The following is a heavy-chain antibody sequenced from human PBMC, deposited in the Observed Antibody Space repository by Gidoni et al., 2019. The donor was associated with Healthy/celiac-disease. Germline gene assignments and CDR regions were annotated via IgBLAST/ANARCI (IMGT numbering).Heavy chain of an antibody. V-gene: IGHV3-23*01. D-gene: IGHD3-3*01. CDR1: GLPFSSYA. J-gene: IGHJ6*02. CDR2: ISGRGGST. Sequence: EVQLLESGGGLVQPGGSLRLSCAAYGLPFSSYARSWVRQAPGKGLEWVSAISGRGGSTYYADSVKGLFTISRDNSKNTLYLQMNSLRAEDTAVYYCAKDGYDVWSGGSYGMDVWGQGTTVTVSS. CDR3: AKDGYDVWSGGSYGMDV.